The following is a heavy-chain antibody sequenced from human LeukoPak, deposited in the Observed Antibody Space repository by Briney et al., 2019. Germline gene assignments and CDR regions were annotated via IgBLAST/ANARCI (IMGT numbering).Heavy chain of an antibody. D-gene: IGHD4-17*01. V-gene: IGHV4-30-4*01. CDR3: VRGDYGDYVPDWYFDL. Sequence: SGTLSLTCTVSGGSIRSGDYYWSWICKPPGKGLEWIGYMYYSGSTYYNPSLKSRVTISVYTSKNQFSLKLSSVTAADTAVYYCVRGDYGDYVPDWYFDLWGRGTLVTVSS. CDR2: MYYSGST. J-gene: IGHJ2*01. CDR1: GGSIRSGDYY.